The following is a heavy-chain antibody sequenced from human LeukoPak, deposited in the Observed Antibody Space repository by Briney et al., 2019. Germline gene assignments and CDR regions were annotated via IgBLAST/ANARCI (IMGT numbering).Heavy chain of an antibody. Sequence: SETLSLTCAVYGGSFSGYYWGWIRQPPGKGLEWIGSIYYSGNTYYNASLKSQVSISIDTSKNRFSLKLTSVTAADTAVYYCARQTGSGLFILPGGQGTLVTVSS. CDR2: IYYSGNT. CDR3: ARQTGSGLFILP. D-gene: IGHD3/OR15-3a*01. CDR1: GGSFSGYY. J-gene: IGHJ4*02. V-gene: IGHV4-39*01.